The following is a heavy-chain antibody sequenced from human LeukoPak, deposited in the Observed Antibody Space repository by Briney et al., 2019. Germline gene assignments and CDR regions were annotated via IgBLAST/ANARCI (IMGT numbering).Heavy chain of an antibody. CDR2: IYYSGTT. J-gene: IGHJ4*02. V-gene: IGHV4-59*01. D-gene: IGHD4-17*01. CDR1: GGSISGYY. CDR3: VRDKGDVTRSSSERFDY. Sequence: SETLSLTCTVSGGSISGYYWSWIRQPPGKGLEWIGYIYYSGTTNYNPSLKSRVAISVDTSKNQFSLKLSSVTAADTAVYYCVRDKGDVTRSSSERFDYWGQGTLVTVSS.